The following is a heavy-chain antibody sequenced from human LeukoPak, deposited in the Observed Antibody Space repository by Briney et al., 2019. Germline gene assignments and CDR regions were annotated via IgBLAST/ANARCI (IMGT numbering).Heavy chain of an antibody. CDR2: INSDGSST. D-gene: IGHD2-15*01. V-gene: IGHV3-74*01. Sequence: GGSLRLSCAASGFTFSSYWMHWVRHAPGKGLVWVSRINSDGSSTSYADSVKGRFTISRDNAKNTLYLQMNSLRAEDTAVYYCARDPRYCSGGSCYFPTFYFDYWGQGTLVTVSS. CDR1: GFTFSSYW. CDR3: ARDPRYCSGGSCYFPTFYFDY. J-gene: IGHJ4*02.